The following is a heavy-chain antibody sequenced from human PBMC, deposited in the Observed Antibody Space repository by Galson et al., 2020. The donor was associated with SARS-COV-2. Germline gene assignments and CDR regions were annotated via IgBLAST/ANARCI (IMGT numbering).Heavy chain of an antibody. D-gene: IGHD5-18*01. CDR3: ARDLDYNYGQRGFDY. CDR2: IHTRGDT. CDR1: SGSISDYY. Sequence: SQTFSLTCPVSSGSISDYYWSWIRQPAGQGLEWIGRIHTRGDTNYNPSLKSRVTMSVDTSKNHFSLKLSSVTAADTAVYYCARDLDYNYGQRGFDYWGQGTLVTVSS. V-gene: IGHV4-4*07. J-gene: IGHJ4*02.